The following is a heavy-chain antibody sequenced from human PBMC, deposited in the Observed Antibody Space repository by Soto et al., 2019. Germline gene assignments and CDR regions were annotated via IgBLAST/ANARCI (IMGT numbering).Heavy chain of an antibody. CDR3: AKDRRAGGNYGLYSDF. J-gene: IGHJ4*02. Sequence: EVQLLESGGGLVQPGGSLRLSCAASGFTFSSYGMTWFRQAPGKGLEWVSFSSATGASTYYADSVKGRFTISRDNSRNTLYLQMTSLRADDTDVYYCAKDRRAGGNYGLYSDFWGQGALVIVSS. D-gene: IGHD1-7*01. CDR2: SSATGAST. CDR1: GFTFSSYG. V-gene: IGHV3-23*01.